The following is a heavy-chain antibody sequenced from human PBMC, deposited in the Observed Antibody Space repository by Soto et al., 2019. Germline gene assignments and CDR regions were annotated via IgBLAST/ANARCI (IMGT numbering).Heavy chain of an antibody. D-gene: IGHD2-15*01. Sequence: AGSLGLSCAASGFTVSSNYMSWVRQAPGKGLEWVSVIYSGGSTYYADSVKGRFTISRDNSKNTLYLQMNSLRAEATAVYYCARSPLTPYNWFDPWGQGTLVTVSS. CDR1: GFTVSSNY. V-gene: IGHV3-53*01. CDR2: IYSGGST. J-gene: IGHJ5*02. CDR3: ARSPLTPYNWFDP.